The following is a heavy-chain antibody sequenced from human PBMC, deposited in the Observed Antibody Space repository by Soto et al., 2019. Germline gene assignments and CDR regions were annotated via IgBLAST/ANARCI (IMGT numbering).Heavy chain of an antibody. CDR3: VGAHFDY. V-gene: IGHV3-7*01. Sequence: EVLMVESGGDLVQPGGSLRLSCSGSGFTFSSYWMNWVRQTPGKGLEWVANINEDGSDTYYMDSVKGRFTISRDNAKNSRYLQMNSLRAGDTAVYFCVGAHFDYWGQGTLVIVSS. CDR1: GFTFSSYW. J-gene: IGHJ4*02. D-gene: IGHD1-26*01. CDR2: INEDGSDT.